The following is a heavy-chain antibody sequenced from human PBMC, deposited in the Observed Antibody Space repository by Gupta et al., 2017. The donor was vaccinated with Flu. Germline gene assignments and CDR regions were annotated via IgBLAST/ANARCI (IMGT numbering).Heavy chain of an antibody. V-gene: IGHV4-4*07. D-gene: IGHD3-16*01. CDR3: ARDSRDGGNDD. Sequence: QVHLQQSGPGLVKPSETLVLTCTVSGGSISSYYWSWFRQPAGKGLEWIGHIYSSGSTNYNPSLMSRVTVSEDTSKNQFSLKMSSVTAADTDVYYCARDSRDGGNDDWGQGTLVTVSS. J-gene: IGHJ4*02. CDR1: GGSISSYY. CDR2: IYSSGST.